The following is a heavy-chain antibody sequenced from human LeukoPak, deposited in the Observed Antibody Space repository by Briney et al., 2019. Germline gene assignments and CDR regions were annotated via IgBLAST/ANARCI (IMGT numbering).Heavy chain of an antibody. V-gene: IGHV4-59*01. J-gene: IGHJ3*02. CDR1: GGSISSYY. CDR3: ARGFNYYDSSGYYYIDAFDI. Sequence: SETLSLTCTVSGGSISSYYWSWIRQPPGKGLGWIGYIYYSGSTNYNPSLKSRVTISVDTSKNQFSLKLSSVTAADTAVYYCARGFNYYDSSGYYYIDAFDIWGQGTMVTVSS. CDR2: IYYSGST. D-gene: IGHD3-22*01.